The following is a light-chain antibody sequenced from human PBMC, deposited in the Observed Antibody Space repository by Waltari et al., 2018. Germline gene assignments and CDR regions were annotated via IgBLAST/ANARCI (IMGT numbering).Light chain of an antibody. CDR1: SLRRYY. J-gene: IGLJ3*02. Sequence: SSELTQDPAVSVALGQTVRLTCPGASLRRYYASWYHKRPGQAPFLVLYGHDNRPSGIPDRFSGSTSGNTASLTITRAQAEDAGVYYCLSRDSSSTRVFGGGTTLTV. V-gene: IGLV3-19*01. CDR2: GHD. CDR3: LSRDSSSTRV.